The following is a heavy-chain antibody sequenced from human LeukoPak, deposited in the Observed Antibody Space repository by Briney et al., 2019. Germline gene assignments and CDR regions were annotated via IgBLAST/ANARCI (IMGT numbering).Heavy chain of an antibody. J-gene: IGHJ6*03. CDR1: GFTFSSFW. Sequence: GGSLRLSCAASGFTFSSFWMSWVRQATGKGLEWVGRIKSKTDGGTTDYAAPVKGRFTISRDDSKNTLYLQMNSLKTEDTAVYYCTAGIAARPYYYYYYMDVWGKGTTVTVSS. V-gene: IGHV3-15*01. CDR2: IKSKTDGGTT. D-gene: IGHD6-6*01. CDR3: TAGIAARPYYYYYYMDV.